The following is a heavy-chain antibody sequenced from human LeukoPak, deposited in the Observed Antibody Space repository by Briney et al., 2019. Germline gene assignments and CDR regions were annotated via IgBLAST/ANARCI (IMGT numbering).Heavy chain of an antibody. CDR2: ISSSSSYT. J-gene: IGHJ4*02. CDR1: GFTFSDYY. V-gene: IGHV3-11*06. CDR3: AKAEPYGSGSYYPGY. Sequence: GGSLRLSCAASGFTFSDYYMSWIRPAPGKGLEWVSYISSSSSYTNYADSVKGRFTISRDNTKNSVYLQMNSLRAEDTAVYYCAKAEPYGSGSYYPGYWGQGTLVTVSS. D-gene: IGHD3-10*01.